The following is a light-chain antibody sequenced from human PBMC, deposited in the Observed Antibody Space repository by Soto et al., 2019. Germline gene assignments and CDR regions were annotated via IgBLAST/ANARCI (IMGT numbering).Light chain of an antibody. J-gene: IGLJ3*02. V-gene: IGLV1-44*01. CDR2: SNN. CDR1: SSNIGSKT. CDR3: AVWDDSLNGWV. Sequence: QSVLTQPPSASGTPGQRVAISCSGSSSNIGSKTVNWYQQLPGTAPKVVIYSNNQRPSGVPDRFSGSKSGTSASLAISGLQSEDEAEYYCAVWDDSLNGWVFGGGTKLTVL.